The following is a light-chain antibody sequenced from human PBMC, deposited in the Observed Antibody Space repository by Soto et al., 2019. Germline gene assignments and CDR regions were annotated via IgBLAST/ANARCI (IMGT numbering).Light chain of an antibody. CDR1: SSNIGSNT. J-gene: IGLJ1*01. CDR2: SNN. CDR3: AAWDDSLNGFYV. V-gene: IGLV1-44*01. Sequence: QAVVTQPPSASGTPGQRVTISCSGSSSNIGSNTVNWYQQLPGTAPKLLIYSNNQRPSGVPDRFSGSNSGTSASLAISGLQSEDEADYYCAAWDDSLNGFYVFGTGTKLTVL.